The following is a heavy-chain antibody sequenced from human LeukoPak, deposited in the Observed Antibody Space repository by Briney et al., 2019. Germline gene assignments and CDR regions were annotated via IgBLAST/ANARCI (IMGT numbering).Heavy chain of an antibody. J-gene: IGHJ6*02. D-gene: IGHD2-2*01. CDR3: ARGLTRDTSLVVPAALRYYYYGMDV. Sequence: SETLSLTCAVYGGSFSGYYWSWIRQPPGKGLEWIGEINHSGSTNYNPSLKSRVTISADTSKNQFSLKLSSVTAADTAVYYCARGLTRDTSLVVPAALRYYYYGMDVWGQGTTVTVSS. V-gene: IGHV4-34*01. CDR2: INHSGST. CDR1: GGSFSGYY.